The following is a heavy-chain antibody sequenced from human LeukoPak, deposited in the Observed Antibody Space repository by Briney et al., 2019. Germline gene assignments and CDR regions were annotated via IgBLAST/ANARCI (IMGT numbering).Heavy chain of an antibody. D-gene: IGHD2-2*01. CDR2: IKQDGSEK. V-gene: IGHV3-7*01. Sequence: PGGSLRLSCAASGFTFSSYWMSWVRQAPGKGLEWVANIKQDGSEKYYVDSVKGRFTISRDNAKNSLYLQMISLRAEDTAVYYCAREYCSSTSCRFDYWGQGTLVTVSS. J-gene: IGHJ4*02. CDR3: AREYCSSTSCRFDY. CDR1: GFTFSSYW.